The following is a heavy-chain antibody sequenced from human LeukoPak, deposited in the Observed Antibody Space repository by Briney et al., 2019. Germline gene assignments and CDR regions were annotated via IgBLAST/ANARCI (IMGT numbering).Heavy chain of an antibody. CDR2: INPSGGST. CDR3: ARDAIHYDFWSGYHEYYFDH. CDR1: GYTFTSYY. D-gene: IGHD3-3*01. J-gene: IGHJ4*02. Sequence: ASVKVSCKASGYTFTSYYMHWVRQAPGQGLEWMGIINPSGGSTSYAQKFQGRVTMTRDTSTSTVYMGLSSLRSEDTAVYYCARDAIHYDFWSGYHEYYFDHWGQGTLVTVSS. V-gene: IGHV1-46*03.